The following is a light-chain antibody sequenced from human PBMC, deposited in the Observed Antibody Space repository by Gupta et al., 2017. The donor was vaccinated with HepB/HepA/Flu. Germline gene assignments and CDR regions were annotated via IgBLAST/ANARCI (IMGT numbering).Light chain of an antibody. CDR2: SNN. Sequence: QSVLTQPPSASGTPGQRVTISCSGSRSNIGSNTVNWYQQFPGTAPKLLIYSNNQRPSGVPDRFSGSKSGTSVSLAISGLQSEDEADYYCAAWDDSLKGVLFGGGTKLTVL. J-gene: IGLJ2*01. CDR1: RSNIGSNT. CDR3: AAWDDSLKGVL. V-gene: IGLV1-44*01.